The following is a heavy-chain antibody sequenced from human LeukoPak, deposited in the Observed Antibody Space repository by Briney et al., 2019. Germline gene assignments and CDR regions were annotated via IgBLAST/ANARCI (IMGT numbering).Heavy chain of an antibody. V-gene: IGHV3-15*01. D-gene: IGHD1-14*01. Sequence: SGGSLRLSCAASGFTFSSQNMNWVRQAPGKGLEWVGRIQSTTDGGTPDYATPVKGRFTISRDDSKNTLYLQMNSLKTEDTAVYYCTSGVGTLDYWGQGALVTVSS. CDR2: IQSTTDGGTP. CDR1: GFTFSSQN. J-gene: IGHJ4*02. CDR3: TSGVGTLDY.